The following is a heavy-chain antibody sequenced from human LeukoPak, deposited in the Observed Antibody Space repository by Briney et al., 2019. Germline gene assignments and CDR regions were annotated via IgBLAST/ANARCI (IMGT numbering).Heavy chain of an antibody. V-gene: IGHV4-39*01. CDR1: GGSISSSSYY. J-gene: IGHJ5*02. D-gene: IGHD6-6*01. CDR2: IYYSGST. CDR3: ARWGEYSSSSDTWFDP. Sequence: SETLSLTCTVSGGSISSSSYYWGWIRQPPGKGLEWIVSIYYSGSTYYNPSLKSRVTISVDTSKNQLSLKLSSVTAADTAVYYCARWGEYSSSSDTWFDPWGQGTLVTVSS.